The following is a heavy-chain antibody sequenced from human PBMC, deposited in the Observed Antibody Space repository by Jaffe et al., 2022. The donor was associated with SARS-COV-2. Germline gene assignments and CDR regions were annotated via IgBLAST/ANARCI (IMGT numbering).Heavy chain of an antibody. CDR3: ARGATRMYGWFDP. CDR2: IYYSGST. V-gene: IGHV4-59*01. J-gene: IGHJ5*02. CDR1: GGSISSYY. Sequence: QVQLQESGPGLVKPSETLSLTCTVSGGSISSYYWSWIRQPPGKGLEWIGYIYYSGSTNYNPSLKSRVTISVDTSKNQFSLKLSSVTAADTAVYYCARGATRMYGWFDPWGQGTLVTVSS. D-gene: IGHD3-10*02.